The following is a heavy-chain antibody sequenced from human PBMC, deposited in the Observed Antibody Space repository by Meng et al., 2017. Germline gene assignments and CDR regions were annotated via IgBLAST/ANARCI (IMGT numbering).Heavy chain of an antibody. CDR3: ARGHGSGSYYYYYYGMDV. J-gene: IGHJ6*02. V-gene: IGHV4-34*01. CDR1: GGSFSGYY. Sequence: SETLSLTCAVYGGSFSGYYWSWIRQPPGKGLEWIGEINHGGSTNYNPSLKSRVTISVDTSKNQFSLKLSSVTAADTAVYYCARGHGSGSYYYYYYGMDVWGQGTTVTVSS. CDR2: INHGGST. D-gene: IGHD3-10*01.